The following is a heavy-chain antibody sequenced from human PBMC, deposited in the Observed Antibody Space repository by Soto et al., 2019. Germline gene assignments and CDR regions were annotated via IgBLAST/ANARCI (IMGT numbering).Heavy chain of an antibody. J-gene: IGHJ6*02. CDR2: IYHSGST. Sequence: SETLSLTCAVSGGSISSGGYSWSWIRQPPGKGLEWIGYIYHSGSTYYNPSLKSRVTISVDRSKNQFSLKLSSVTAADTAVYYCARGGAFWSGYFGHYYYGIGVWGQGTTVTVSS. CDR3: ARGGAFWSGYFGHYYYGIGV. D-gene: IGHD3-3*01. V-gene: IGHV4-30-2*01. CDR1: GGSISSGGYS.